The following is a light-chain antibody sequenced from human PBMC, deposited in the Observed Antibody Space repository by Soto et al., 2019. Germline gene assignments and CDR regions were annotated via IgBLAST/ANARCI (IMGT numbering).Light chain of an antibody. V-gene: IGKV3D-15*01. Sequence: EIVMTQSPATLSVSPGERATLSCRASQSVSSNLAWYQQKPGQAPRLLIYGASPRATGIPARSSGSGSGTECTLTVRSLQSEEFAVYYCQQYDNWPPLTLGGGSKVEIK. CDR1: QSVSSN. CDR3: QQYDNWPPLT. J-gene: IGKJ4*01. CDR2: GAS.